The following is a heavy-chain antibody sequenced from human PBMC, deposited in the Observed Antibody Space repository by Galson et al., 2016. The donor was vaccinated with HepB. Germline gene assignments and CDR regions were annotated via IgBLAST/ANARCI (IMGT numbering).Heavy chain of an antibody. J-gene: IGHJ3*02. V-gene: IGHV4-39*01. D-gene: IGHD2-21*01. CDR1: SGSSSSSRYY. Sequence: TLSLTCTVSSGSSSSSRYYWGWIRQPPGKGLEWIGSVYYSGTAYYDPSLKSRVSISVDTSKNQFSLRLSSVTAGDTAVYFCASHCGGDCYNNLADAFDIWGRGTMVTVSS. CDR2: VYYSGTA. CDR3: ASHCGGDCYNNLADAFDI.